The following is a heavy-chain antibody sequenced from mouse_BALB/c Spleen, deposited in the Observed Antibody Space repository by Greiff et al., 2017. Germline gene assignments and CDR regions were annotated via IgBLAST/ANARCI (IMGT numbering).Heavy chain of an antibody. V-gene: IGHV1-4*02. D-gene: IGHD2-12*01. J-gene: IGHJ2*01. CDR1: GYTFTSYT. Sequence: LVESAAELARPGASVKMSCKASGYTFTSYTMHWVKQRPGQGLEWIGYINPSSGYTEYNQKFKDKTTLTADKSSRTAYMQLSSLTSEDSAVYYCAGFTTRGLDYWGQGTTLTVSS. CDR3: AGFTTRGLDY. CDR2: INPSSGYT.